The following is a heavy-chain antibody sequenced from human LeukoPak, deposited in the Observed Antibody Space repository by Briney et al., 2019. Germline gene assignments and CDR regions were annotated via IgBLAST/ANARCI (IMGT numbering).Heavy chain of an antibody. D-gene: IGHD3-22*01. CDR3: ARDPSGDSSGYPFDY. V-gene: IGHV1-2*02. J-gene: IGHJ4*02. Sequence: ASVKVSCKASGYTFTGYYMHWVRQAPGQGLEWMGWINPNSGGTNYAQKFQGRVTMTWDTSISTAYMELSRLRSDDTAVYYCARDPSGDSSGYPFDYWSQGTLVTVSS. CDR1: GYTFTGYY. CDR2: INPNSGGT.